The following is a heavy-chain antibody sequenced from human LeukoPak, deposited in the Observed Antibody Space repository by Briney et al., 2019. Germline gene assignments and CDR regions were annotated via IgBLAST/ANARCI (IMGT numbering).Heavy chain of an antibody. CDR3: ASMTTKVYYYMDV. D-gene: IGHD4-11*01. Sequence: PETLSLTCTVSGGSISSYYWSWIRQPPGKGLEWIGYIYSSGSTNYNPSLESRVTISVDTSKNQFSLKLSSVTAADTAVYYCASMTTKVYYYMDVWGKGTTVAVSS. CDR2: IYSSGST. V-gene: IGHV4-4*09. J-gene: IGHJ6*03. CDR1: GGSISSYY.